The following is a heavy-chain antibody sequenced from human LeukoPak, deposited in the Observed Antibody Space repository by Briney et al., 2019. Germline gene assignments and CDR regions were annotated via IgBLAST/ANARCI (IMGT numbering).Heavy chain of an antibody. J-gene: IGHJ4*02. D-gene: IGHD1-1*01. V-gene: IGHV4-4*07. CDR3: ARGGWNHDY. Sequence: PSETLSLTCTVSGVSISTSYWSWIRQPAGKGLEWIGRVYTSGDTNYNPSLNSRLTLSVDTPKNQFSLTLTSLTAADTAVYYCARGGWNHDYWGQGTLVTVSS. CDR2: VYTSGDT. CDR1: GVSISTSY.